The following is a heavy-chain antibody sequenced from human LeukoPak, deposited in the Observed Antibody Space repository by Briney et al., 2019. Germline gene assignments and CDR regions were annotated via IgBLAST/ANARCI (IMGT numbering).Heavy chain of an antibody. CDR1: GFTFSDYY. D-gene: IGHD3-10*01. Sequence: GGSLRLSCAASGFTFSDYYMSWIRQAPGKGLEWVAKIKQDGSEKYYVDSVKGRFTISRDNAKNSLYLQMNSLRAEDTAVYYCARSYRHYYGSGSYPYWGQGTLVTVSS. J-gene: IGHJ4*02. CDR2: IKQDGSEK. CDR3: ARSYRHYYGSGSYPY. V-gene: IGHV3-7*01.